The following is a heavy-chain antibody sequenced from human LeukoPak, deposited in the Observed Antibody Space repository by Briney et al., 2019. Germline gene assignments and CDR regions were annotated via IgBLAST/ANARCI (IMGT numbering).Heavy chain of an antibody. CDR1: GGTFSSYA. J-gene: IGHJ4*02. V-gene: IGHV1-69*13. D-gene: IGHD6-6*01. CDR3: ASQYEYSTFDY. CDR2: IIPIFGTA. Sequence: GAAVKVSCKASGGTFSSYAISWVRQAPGQGLEWMGGIIPIFGTANYAQKFQGRVTITADESTSTAYMELSSLRSEDTAVYYCASQYEYSTFDYWGQGTLVTVSS.